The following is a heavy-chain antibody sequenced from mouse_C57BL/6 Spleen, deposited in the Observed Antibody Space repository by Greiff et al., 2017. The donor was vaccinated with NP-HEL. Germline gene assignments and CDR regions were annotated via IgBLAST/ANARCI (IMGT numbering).Heavy chain of an antibody. V-gene: IGHV1-50*01. CDR1: GYTFTSYW. CDR2: IDPSDSYT. CDR3: AGGNFVLYAMDY. D-gene: IGHD2-1*01. J-gene: IGHJ4*01. Sequence: QVQLQQPGAELVKPGASVKLSCKASGYTFTSYWMQWVKQRPGQGLEWIGEIDPSDSYTNYNQKFKGKATLTVDTSSSTAYMQLSSLTSEDSAVYYCAGGNFVLYAMDYWGQGTSVTVSS.